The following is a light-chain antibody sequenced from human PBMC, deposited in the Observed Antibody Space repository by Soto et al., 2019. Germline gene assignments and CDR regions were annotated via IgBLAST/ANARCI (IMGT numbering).Light chain of an antibody. CDR2: RAS. J-gene: IGKJ4*01. V-gene: IGKV3-20*01. CDR1: QSVSSNY. CDR3: QKYGSTPLT. Sequence: DIVLTQSPGTLSLSPGERATLSCRASQSVSSNYLAWYQQKPGQTPKVLIYRASTRATGIPDRFSGSGSGTDFTLTISRLAAEDFAVYYCQKYGSTPLTFGGGTKVEIK.